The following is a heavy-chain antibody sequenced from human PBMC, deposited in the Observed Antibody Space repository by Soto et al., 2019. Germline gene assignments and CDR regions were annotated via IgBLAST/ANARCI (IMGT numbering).Heavy chain of an antibody. CDR1: GGTFSSYA. CDR2: IIPIFGTA. D-gene: IGHD2-8*01. V-gene: IGHV1-69*01. CDR3: AGGYCTNGVCYRERYYYYYYGMDV. Sequence: QVQLVQSGAEVKKPGSSVKVSCKASGGTFSSYAISWVRQAPGQGLEWMGGIIPIFGTANYAQKFRGRVTITADESTSTAYMELSSLRSEDTAVYYCAGGYCTNGVCYRERYYYYYYGMDVWGQGTTVTVSS. J-gene: IGHJ6*02.